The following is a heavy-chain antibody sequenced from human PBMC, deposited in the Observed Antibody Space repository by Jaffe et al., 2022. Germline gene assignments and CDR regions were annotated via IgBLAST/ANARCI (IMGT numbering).Heavy chain of an antibody. J-gene: IGHJ3*02. D-gene: IGHD5-12*01. CDR3: ARQFTPVDVGEDAFDI. CDR1: GGSISSSGYH. Sequence: QLQLQESGPGLVKPSETLSLTCIVSGGSISSSGYHWGWIRQPPGKTLEWIGSIYYRGDTHYNPSLESRVTISVDTSKKEFSLRLNSVTAADTAVYYCARQFTPVDVGEDAFDIWGQGTMVTVSS. CDR2: IYYRGDT. V-gene: IGHV4-39*01.